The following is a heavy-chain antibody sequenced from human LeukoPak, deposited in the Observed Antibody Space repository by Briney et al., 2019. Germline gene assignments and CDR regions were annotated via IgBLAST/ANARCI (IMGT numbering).Heavy chain of an antibody. Sequence: SQTLSLTCTVSGGSISSGGYYWSWIRQHPGKGLEWIGYIYYSGSTYYNPSLKSRVTISVDTSKNQFSLQLSSVTAADTAVYYCARDPGPSRPFDIWGQGTMVTVSS. D-gene: IGHD2-2*01. J-gene: IGHJ3*02. CDR2: IYYSGST. V-gene: IGHV4-31*03. CDR1: GGSISSGGYY. CDR3: ARDPGPSRPFDI.